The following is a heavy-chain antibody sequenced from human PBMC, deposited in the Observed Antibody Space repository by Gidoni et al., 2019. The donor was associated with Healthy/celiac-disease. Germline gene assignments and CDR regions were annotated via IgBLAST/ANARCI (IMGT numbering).Heavy chain of an antibody. J-gene: IGHJ5*02. CDR3: ARSVAHGYSYGSPRPPYQYNWFDP. CDR2: IIPIFGTA. Sequence: QVQLVQSGAEVKKPGSSVKVSCKASGGTFSSYAIRWVRQPPGQGLEWMGGIIPIFGTANYAQKFQGRVTITADKSTSTAYMELSSLRSEDTAVYYCARSVAHGYSYGSPRPPYQYNWFDPWGQGTLVTVSS. CDR1: GGTFSSYA. V-gene: IGHV1-69*06. D-gene: IGHD5-18*01.